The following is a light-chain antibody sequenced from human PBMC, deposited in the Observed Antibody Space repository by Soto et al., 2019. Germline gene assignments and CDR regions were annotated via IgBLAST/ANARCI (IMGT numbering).Light chain of an antibody. CDR2: GAS. CDR3: QQRSDWPPPIT. Sequence: EIVMTQSPATLSVSPGERVTLSCRASQDIRSSLAWYQQKPGQAPRLLIYGASIRATGIPARFSGSGSGTDFTLTISSLEPEDFAVYYCQQRSDWPPPITFGQGTRLEIK. CDR1: QDIRSS. J-gene: IGKJ5*01. V-gene: IGKV3-11*01.